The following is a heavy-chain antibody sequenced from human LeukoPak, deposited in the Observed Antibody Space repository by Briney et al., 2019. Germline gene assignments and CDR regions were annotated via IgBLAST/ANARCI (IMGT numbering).Heavy chain of an antibody. CDR2: IYHSGST. J-gene: IGHJ4*02. CDR3: ARDREYSSSWSGSYFDY. Sequence: PSETLSLTCTVSGGSISSSNWWSWVRQPPGKGLEWIGEIYHSGSTNYNPSLKSRVTISVDKSKNQFSLKLSSVTAADTAVYYCARDREYSSSWSGSYFDYWGQGTLVTVSS. D-gene: IGHD6-13*01. V-gene: IGHV4-4*02. CDR1: GGSISSSNW.